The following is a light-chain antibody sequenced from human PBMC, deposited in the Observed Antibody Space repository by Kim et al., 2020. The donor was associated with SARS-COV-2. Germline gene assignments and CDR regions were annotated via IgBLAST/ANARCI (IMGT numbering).Light chain of an antibody. J-gene: IGLJ3*02. CDR2: YDS. V-gene: IGLV3-21*03. Sequence: APGKTARITCGGNNIGSKSVHWYQQRPGQAPVVVVYYDSDRPSGIPERFSGSNSGNTATLTISRVEAGDEADYYCQVWDSSSAQGVFGGGTKLTVL. CDR1: NIGSKS. CDR3: QVWDSSSAQGV.